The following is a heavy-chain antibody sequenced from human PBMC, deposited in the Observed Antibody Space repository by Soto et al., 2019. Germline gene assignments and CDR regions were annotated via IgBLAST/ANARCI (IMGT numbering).Heavy chain of an antibody. J-gene: IGHJ4*02. Sequence: EVQLVESGGGLVQPGGSLKLSCAASGFTFSDSAMHWVRQASGKGLEWVGRIRSKVNTYATADAASVKGRFTISRDDSXNTAYLQMNSLKTEDTAVYYCTRRRDWTAMDPLDYWGQGTLVTVSS. CDR3: TRRRDWTAMDPLDY. D-gene: IGHD5-18*01. CDR1: GFTFSDSA. CDR2: IRSKVNTYAT. V-gene: IGHV3-73*02.